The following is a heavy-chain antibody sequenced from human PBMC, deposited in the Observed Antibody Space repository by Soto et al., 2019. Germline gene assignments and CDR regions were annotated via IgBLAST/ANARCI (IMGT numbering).Heavy chain of an antibody. D-gene: IGHD3-10*01. V-gene: IGHV1-69*01. CDR1: GGHFCNFA. Sequence: QVQLVPAGAGGKKPGSSGEVFCKASGGHFCNFAFNLLRTAPGQGPGGMGGIIPLFGTPNYAQRFQGRVTITADESTSTAYMELSRLRSEDTAVYYCARDRDDYGSGNYYNRIDFWGQGTLVTVSS. CDR3: ARDRDDYGSGNYYNRIDF. J-gene: IGHJ4*02. CDR2: IIPLFGTP.